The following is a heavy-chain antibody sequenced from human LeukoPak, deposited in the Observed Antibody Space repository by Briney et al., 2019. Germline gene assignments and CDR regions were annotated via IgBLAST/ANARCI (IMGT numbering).Heavy chain of an antibody. CDR1: GFTFDDYA. J-gene: IGHJ5*02. CDR3: ASPAGVNPILGYTNGWYFRT. V-gene: IGHV3-9*01. D-gene: IGHD6-19*01. Sequence: AGGSLRLSCAVSGFTFDDYAMHWVRQVPGKGLEWVAGISWNSDTRGYVDSVKGRFTISRDNARNSLYLQMNSLRAEDTAVYYCASPAGVNPILGYTNGWYFRTWGQGTLVTVSS. CDR2: ISWNSDTR.